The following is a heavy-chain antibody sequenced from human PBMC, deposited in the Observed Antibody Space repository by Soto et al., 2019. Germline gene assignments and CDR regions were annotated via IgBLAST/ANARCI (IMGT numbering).Heavy chain of an antibody. J-gene: IGHJ4*02. CDR1: GFTFSSYG. Sequence: PXGSLILSCSAAGFTFSSYGMHWVRQAPDKGLEWVAVISYDGSNKYYADSVKGRFTISRDNSKNTLYLQMNSLRAEDTAVYYCAKHGMVATGMDYYFDYWGQGTLVTVSS. V-gene: IGHV3-30*18. D-gene: IGHD5-12*01. CDR3: AKHGMVATGMDYYFDY. CDR2: ISYDGSNK.